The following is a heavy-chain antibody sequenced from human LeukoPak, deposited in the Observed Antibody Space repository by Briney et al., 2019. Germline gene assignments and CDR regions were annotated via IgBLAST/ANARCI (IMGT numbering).Heavy chain of an antibody. CDR2: INPNSGGT. CDR1: GYTFTGYY. Sequence: GASVKVSCKASGYTFTGYYMHWVRQAPGQGLEWMGWINPNSGGTNYAQKFQGRVTMTRDTSISTAYMELSRLRSDDTAVYYCAREGLGGGYSSSSGPSDAFDIWGQGTMVTVSS. V-gene: IGHV1-2*02. CDR3: AREGLGGGYSSSSGPSDAFDI. D-gene: IGHD6-6*01. J-gene: IGHJ3*02.